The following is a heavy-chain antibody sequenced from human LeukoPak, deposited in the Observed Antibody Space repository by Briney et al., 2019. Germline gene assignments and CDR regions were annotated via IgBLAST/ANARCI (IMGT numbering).Heavy chain of an antibody. Sequence: PSETLSLTCAVYGGSFSGYYWSWIRQPPGKGLEWIGEINHSGSTNYNPSLKSRVTISVDTSKDQFSLELSSVTAADTAVYYCARGIGPLVRYFNYWGQGTLVTVSS. J-gene: IGHJ4*02. CDR3: ARGIGPLVRYFNY. CDR1: GGSFSGYY. D-gene: IGHD3-9*01. CDR2: INHSGST. V-gene: IGHV4-34*01.